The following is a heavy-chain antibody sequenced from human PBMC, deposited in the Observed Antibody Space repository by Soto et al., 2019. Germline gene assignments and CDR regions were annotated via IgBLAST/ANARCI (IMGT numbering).Heavy chain of an antibody. D-gene: IGHD3-22*01. CDR1: GFTVSSNY. Sequence: QAGGSLRLSCAASGFTVSSNYMSWVRQAPGKGLEWVSVIYSGGSTYYADSVKGRFTISRDNSKNTLYLQMNSLRAEDTAVYYCAREATYYYDSSGTPTARRDAFDIWGQGTMVTVSS. J-gene: IGHJ3*02. CDR3: AREATYYYDSSGTPTARRDAFDI. V-gene: IGHV3-53*01. CDR2: IYSGGST.